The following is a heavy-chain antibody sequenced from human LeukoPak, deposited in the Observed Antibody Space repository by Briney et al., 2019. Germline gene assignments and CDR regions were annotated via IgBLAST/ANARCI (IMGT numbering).Heavy chain of an antibody. J-gene: IGHJ4*02. CDR1: GFTFSSYA. CDR2: ISYDGRNQ. D-gene: IGHD6-19*01. V-gene: IGHV3-30*04. CDR3: ARVESYSSGWPFDY. Sequence: GGSLRLSCAASGFTFSSYAFHWVRQAPGKGLEWVAVISYDGRNQNFADSVKGRFTISRDNSKNTLYLQMNSLRTEDTAVYYCARVESYSSGWPFDYWGQGTLVTVSS.